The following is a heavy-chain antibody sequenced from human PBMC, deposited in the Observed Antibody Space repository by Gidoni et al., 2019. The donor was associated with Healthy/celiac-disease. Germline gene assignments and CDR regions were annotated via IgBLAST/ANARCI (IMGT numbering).Heavy chain of an antibody. V-gene: IGHV4-59*01. CDR2: IYYSGST. J-gene: IGHJ3*02. CDR3: ARGGVGFYTSDAFDI. Sequence: QVQLQESGPGLVKPSETLSLTCTVSGGSISSYYWSWIRQPPGKGLEWIGYIYYSGSTNYNPALKSRVTISVDTSKNQFSLKLSSVTAADTAVYYCARGGVGFYTSDAFDIWGQGTMVTVSS. CDR1: GGSISSYY. D-gene: IGHD2-2*01.